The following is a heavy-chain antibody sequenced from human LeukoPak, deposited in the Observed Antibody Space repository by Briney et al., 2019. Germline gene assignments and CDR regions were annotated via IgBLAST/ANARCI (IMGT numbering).Heavy chain of an antibody. D-gene: IGHD6-6*01. J-gene: IGHJ4*02. CDR3: ARHDPRGKAARLGYFDY. CDR2: IYYSGST. CDR1: GGSISGYY. Sequence: SETLSLTCTVSGGSISGYYWTRIRKPPGKGLEWIGYIYYSGSTNYNPSLKSRVTMSVDTSKNQFSLKLSSVTAADTAVYYCARHDPRGKAARLGYFDYWGQGTLVTVSS. V-gene: IGHV4-59*08.